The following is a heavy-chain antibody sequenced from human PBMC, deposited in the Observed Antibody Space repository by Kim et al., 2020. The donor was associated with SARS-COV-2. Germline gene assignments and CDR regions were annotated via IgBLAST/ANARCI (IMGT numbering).Heavy chain of an antibody. CDR2: INHSGST. D-gene: IGHD3-10*01. CDR3: ARGPLMVLGVIIY. V-gene: IGHV4-34*01. Sequence: SETLSLTCAVYGGSFSGYYWSWIRQPPGKGLEWIGEINHSGSTNYNPSLKSRVTISVDTSKNQFSLKLSSVTAADTAVYYCARGPLMVLGVIIYWGQGTLVTVSS. J-gene: IGHJ4*02. CDR1: GGSFSGYY.